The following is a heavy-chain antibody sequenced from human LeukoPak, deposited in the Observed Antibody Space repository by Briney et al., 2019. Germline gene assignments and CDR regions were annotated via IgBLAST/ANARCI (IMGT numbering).Heavy chain of an antibody. D-gene: IGHD2-15*01. CDR3: ASGYCSVGSCSFDY. J-gene: IGHJ4*02. Sequence: SVKVSCKASGGTFSSYAISWVRQAPGQGLEWMGGIIPIFGTANYAQKFQGRVTITADESTSTAYMELSSLKSEDTAVYYCASGYCSVGSCSFDYWGQGTLVTVSS. V-gene: IGHV1-69*13. CDR2: IIPIFGTA. CDR1: GGTFSSYA.